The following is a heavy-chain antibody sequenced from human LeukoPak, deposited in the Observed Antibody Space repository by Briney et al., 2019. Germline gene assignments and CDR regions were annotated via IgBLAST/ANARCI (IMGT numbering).Heavy chain of an antibody. Sequence: GGSLRLSCAASKFTFSSYAMSWVRQAPGKGLEWVSVMYSSGTTHYADSVKGRFTISRDNAKNSLYLQMNSLRAEDTAVYYCARDLMGIAYRGAFYYWGQGTLVTVSS. J-gene: IGHJ4*02. CDR3: ARDLMGIAYRGAFYY. D-gene: IGHD6-13*01. CDR1: KFTFSSYA. V-gene: IGHV3-23*03. CDR2: MYSSGTT.